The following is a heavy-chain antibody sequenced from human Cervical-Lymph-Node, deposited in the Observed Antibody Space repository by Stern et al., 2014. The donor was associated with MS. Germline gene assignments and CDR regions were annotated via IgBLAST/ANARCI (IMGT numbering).Heavy chain of an antibody. Sequence: VQLVQSGAEVKKPGSSVRVSCKASGGSFKSYAFNWLRQAPGKGLEWMGDIVPMFAKANYAQKFLGRVTVTSDEATNTVYMELSFLTSEDTSVYYCARERSIHYPAFAPWGQGTLVTVSS. V-gene: IGHV1-69*01. D-gene: IGHD3-10*01. J-gene: IGHJ5*02. CDR2: IVPMFAKA. CDR3: ARERSIHYPAFAP. CDR1: GGSFKSYA.